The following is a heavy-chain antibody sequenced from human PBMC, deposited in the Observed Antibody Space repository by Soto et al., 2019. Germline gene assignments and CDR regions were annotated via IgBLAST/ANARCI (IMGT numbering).Heavy chain of an antibody. Sequence: GGALRLSCLASGFSFNSFNMNWIRRAPGRGLEWVASISVSGDNIYYGDSMQGRFTISRDNSKRSVFLDLNSLRVEDTAVYYCARDLGLLKSMFDYWGQGTLVTVSS. J-gene: IGHJ4*02. D-gene: IGHD6-6*01. CDR1: GFSFNSFN. CDR2: ISVSGDNI. CDR3: ARDLGLLKSMFDY. V-gene: IGHV3-21*01.